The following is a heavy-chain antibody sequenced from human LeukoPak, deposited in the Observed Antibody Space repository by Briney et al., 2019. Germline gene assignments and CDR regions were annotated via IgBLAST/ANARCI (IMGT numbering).Heavy chain of an antibody. V-gene: IGHV3-43*02. CDR1: GFKFADYA. D-gene: IGHD6-13*01. Sequence: GGSLRLSCAASGFKFADYAMHWVRQIPGGGLEWVSLTSGDGGTTYFADSVKGRFTISRDNSKNSLYLQMNSLRTEDTAFYYCARDMVWVWFFDLWGGGTLVTVSS. CDR2: TSGDGGTT. J-gene: IGHJ2*01. CDR3: ARDMVWVWFFDL.